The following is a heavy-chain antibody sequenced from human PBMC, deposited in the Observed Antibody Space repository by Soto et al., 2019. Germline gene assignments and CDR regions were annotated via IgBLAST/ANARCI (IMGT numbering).Heavy chain of an antibody. V-gene: IGHV4-34*01. CDR2: INHSGST. Sequence: SETLSLTCAVYGGSFSGYYWSWIRQPPGKGLEWIGEINHSGSTNYNPSLKSRVTIPVDTSKNQFSLKLSSVTAADTAVYYCARAGFYGDPHCYYGMDVWGQGTTVTVSS. CDR3: ARAGFYGDPHCYYGMDV. J-gene: IGHJ6*02. D-gene: IGHD4-17*01. CDR1: GGSFSGYY.